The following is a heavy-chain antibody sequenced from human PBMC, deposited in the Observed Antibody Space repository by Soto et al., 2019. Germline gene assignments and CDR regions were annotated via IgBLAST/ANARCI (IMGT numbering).Heavy chain of an antibody. D-gene: IGHD3-22*01. V-gene: IGHV1-46*01. J-gene: IGHJ4*02. Sequence: ASVKVSCKASGYTFASYYMHWVRQAPGQGLEWMGIINPSGGSTSYAQKFQGRVTMTRDTSTSTVYMELSSLRSEDTAVYYCARSTYYYDSSGYYYYDYWGQGTLVTVSS. CDR3: ARSTYYYDSSGYYYYDY. CDR1: GYTFASYY. CDR2: INPSGGST.